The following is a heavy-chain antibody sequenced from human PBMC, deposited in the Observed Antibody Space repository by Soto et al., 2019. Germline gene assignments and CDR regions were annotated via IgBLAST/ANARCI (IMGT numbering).Heavy chain of an antibody. CDR1: GGSVSSGSYY. D-gene: IGHD6-19*01. J-gene: IGHJ4*02. V-gene: IGHV4-61*01. Sequence: SETLSLTCTVSGGSVSSGSYYWSWIRQPPGKGLEWIGYIYYSGSTNYNPSLKSRVTISVDTSKNQFSLKLSSVTAADTAVYYCARAASSGWTKMPYYFDYWGQGTLVTVSS. CDR2: IYYSGST. CDR3: ARAASSGWTKMPYYFDY.